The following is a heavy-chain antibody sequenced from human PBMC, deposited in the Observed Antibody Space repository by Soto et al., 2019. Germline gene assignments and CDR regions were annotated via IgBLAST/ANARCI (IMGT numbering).Heavy chain of an antibody. Sequence: PSETLSLTCAVYGGSFSGYYWSWIRQPPGKGLEWIGEINHSGSTNYNPSLKSRVTISVDTSKNQFSLKLSSVTAADTAVYYCARGKRGTVTPRGYYYRMDVWGKGTRVTGS. CDR3: ARGKRGTVTPRGYYYRMDV. CDR2: INHSGST. CDR1: GGSFSGYY. D-gene: IGHD4-4*01. V-gene: IGHV4-34*01. J-gene: IGHJ6*04.